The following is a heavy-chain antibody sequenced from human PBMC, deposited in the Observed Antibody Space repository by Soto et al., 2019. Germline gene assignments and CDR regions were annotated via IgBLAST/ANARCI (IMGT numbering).Heavy chain of an antibody. Sequence: EVQLVESGGGLVQPGGSLRLSCAASGFTFSSYAVHWVRQPTGKGLEWVSVIGSAGDTYYPGSVKSRFTISRENAKNSLYLQMNSLRAEDTAVYYCARGYLGSFDYWGQGTLVTVSS. V-gene: IGHV3-13*01. CDR1: GFTFSSYA. D-gene: IGHD7-27*01. J-gene: IGHJ4*02. CDR3: ARGYLGSFDY. CDR2: IGSAGDT.